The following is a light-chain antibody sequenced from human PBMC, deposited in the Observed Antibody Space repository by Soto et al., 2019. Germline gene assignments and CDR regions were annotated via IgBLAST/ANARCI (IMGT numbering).Light chain of an antibody. CDR1: QSVSST. Sequence: EIVMTQSPATLSVSPGERATLSCRASQSVSSTLAWYQQKPGQAPRLLIYGASTRATGIPARFSGSGSGTEFTLPISSLQSEDFAVYYCQQYNNWPRTFGQGTKV. CDR3: QQYNNWPRT. J-gene: IGKJ1*01. V-gene: IGKV3-15*01. CDR2: GAS.